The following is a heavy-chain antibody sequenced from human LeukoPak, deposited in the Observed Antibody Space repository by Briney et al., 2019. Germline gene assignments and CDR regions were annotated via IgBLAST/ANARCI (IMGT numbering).Heavy chain of an antibody. CDR1: GGSNY. D-gene: IGHD3-22*01. Sequence: LETLSLTCTVSGGSNYWSWIRQPPGKGLEWIAYIHYSGSTNYDPSLKSRVTISIDTSKNQFSLRLNSVTAADTAVYFCARRYYDSSGYRDAFHIWGQGTMVTVSS. V-gene: IGHV4-59*08. J-gene: IGHJ3*02. CDR2: IHYSGST. CDR3: ARRYYDSSGYRDAFHI.